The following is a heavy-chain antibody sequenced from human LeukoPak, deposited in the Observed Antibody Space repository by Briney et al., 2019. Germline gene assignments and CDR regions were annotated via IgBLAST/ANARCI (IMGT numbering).Heavy chain of an antibody. Sequence: PGGSLRLSCAASGFTFSTYGMHWVRQAPGKGLEWVAVISYDGSNKYYADSVRGRFTISRDNSKNTLYLQMNSLRAEDTAVYYCAREGIGYFDYWGQGTLVTVSS. CDR1: GFTFSTYG. CDR3: AREGIGYFDY. V-gene: IGHV3-30*19. CDR2: ISYDGSNK. J-gene: IGHJ4*02. D-gene: IGHD6-13*01.